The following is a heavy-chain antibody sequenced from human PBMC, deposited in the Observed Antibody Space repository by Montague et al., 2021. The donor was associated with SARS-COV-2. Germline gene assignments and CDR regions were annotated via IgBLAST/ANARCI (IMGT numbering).Heavy chain of an antibody. CDR3: TRLSLGWKTD. J-gene: IGHJ1*01. V-gene: IGHV4-59*08. CDR2: IYFSGST. D-gene: IGHD1-1*01. CDR1: GDSMTDSY. Sequence: SETLSLTCTVSGDSMTDSYWSWIRQPPGKGLEYIGYIYFSGSTNYNPSLKSRLTISVDTSKNRFSLKLSSVTAADTAVYFCTRLSLGWKTDWGQGTLVTVSS.